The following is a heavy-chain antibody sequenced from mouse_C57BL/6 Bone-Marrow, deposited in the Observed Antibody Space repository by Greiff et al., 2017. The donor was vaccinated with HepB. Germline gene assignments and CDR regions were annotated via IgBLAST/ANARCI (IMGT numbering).Heavy chain of an antibody. J-gene: IGHJ3*01. CDR1: GFTFSSYA. CDR3: ARLPSFAY. CDR2: ISDGGSYT. V-gene: IGHV5-4*03. Sequence: EVKVVESGGGLVKPGGSLKLSCAASGFTFSSYAMSWVRQTPEKRLEWVATISDGGSYTYYPDNVKGRFTISRDNAKNNLYLQMSHLKSEDTAMYYCARLPSFAYWGQGTLVTVSA.